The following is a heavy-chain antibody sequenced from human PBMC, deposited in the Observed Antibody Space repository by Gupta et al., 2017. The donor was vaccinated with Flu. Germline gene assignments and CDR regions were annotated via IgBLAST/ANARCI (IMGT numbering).Heavy chain of an antibody. CDR3: ARGLGLYYYGSGSYYGMDV. J-gene: IGHJ6*02. V-gene: IGHV4-34*01. CDR1: GGSFSGYY. CDR2: INHSGST. D-gene: IGHD3-10*01. Sequence: QVQLQQWGAGLLKPSETLALTCAVYGGSFSGYYWSWIRQPPGKGLEWIGEINHSGSTNYNPSLKSRVTISVDTSKHQFSLKLSSVTAADTAVYYCARGLGLYYYGSGSYYGMDVWGQGTTVTVSS.